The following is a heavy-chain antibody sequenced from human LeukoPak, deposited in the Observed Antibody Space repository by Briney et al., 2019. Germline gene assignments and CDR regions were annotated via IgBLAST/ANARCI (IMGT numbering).Heavy chain of an antibody. CDR2: INAGYGNT. Sequence: GASVKVSCKASGYTFTSYAMHWVRQAPGQRLEWMGWINAGYGNTKYSQKFQGRVTITRDTSASTAYMELSSLRSEDTAVYYCARGLILEWLLLTYYYYGMDVWGQGTTVTVSS. D-gene: IGHD3-3*01. V-gene: IGHV1-3*01. CDR1: GYTFTSYA. J-gene: IGHJ6*02. CDR3: ARGLILEWLLLTYYYYGMDV.